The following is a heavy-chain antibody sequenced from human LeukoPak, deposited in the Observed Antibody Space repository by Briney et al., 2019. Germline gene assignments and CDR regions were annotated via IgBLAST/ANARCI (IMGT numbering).Heavy chain of an antibody. CDR2: INRDGSST. Sequence: PGGSLRLSCAASGFTFSSYWMHWVRQAPGKGLVWVSRINRDGSSTTSADSVKGRFTISRDNAKNTLYLQMNSLRAEDTAVHFCVRDTYGPEYWGQGTLVTVSS. V-gene: IGHV3-74*01. CDR3: VRDTYGPEY. CDR1: GFTFSSYW. J-gene: IGHJ4*02. D-gene: IGHD4-17*01.